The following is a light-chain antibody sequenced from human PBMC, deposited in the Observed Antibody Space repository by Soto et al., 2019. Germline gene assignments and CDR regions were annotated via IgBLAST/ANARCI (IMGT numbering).Light chain of an antibody. CDR3: QQYGSSRWT. J-gene: IGKJ1*01. V-gene: IGKV3-20*01. CDR1: QSGSSN. Sequence: IGLSQSPGNLFSASGGAVPLSFQASQSGSSNLAWYQQKVGQAPRLLIYGASSRATGIPDRFSGSGSGTDFTLTISRLEPEDFAVYYCQQYGSSRWTFGQGTKVDIK. CDR2: GAS.